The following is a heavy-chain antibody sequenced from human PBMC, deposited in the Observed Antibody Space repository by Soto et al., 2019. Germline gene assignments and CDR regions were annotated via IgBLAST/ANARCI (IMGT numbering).Heavy chain of an antibody. Sequence: VASEKVSCKASGYTFTSYAMHWVRQAPGQRLEWMGWINAGNGNTKYSQKFQGRVTITRDTSASTAYMELSSLRSEDTAVYYCARVYSGYDWIYWGQGTLVTVSS. CDR2: INAGNGNT. CDR1: GYTFTSYA. V-gene: IGHV1-3*01. CDR3: ARVYSGYDWIY. J-gene: IGHJ4*02. D-gene: IGHD5-12*01.